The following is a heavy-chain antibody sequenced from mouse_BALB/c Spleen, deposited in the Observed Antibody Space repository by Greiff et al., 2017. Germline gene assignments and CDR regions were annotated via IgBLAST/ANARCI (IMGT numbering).Heavy chain of an antibody. Sequence: DVHLVESGGGLVQPGGSMKLSCVASGFTFSNYWMNWVRQSPEKGLEWVAEIRLKSNNYATHYAESVKGRFTISRDDSKSSVYLQMNNLRAEDTGIYYCTRDGWAYWGQGTLVTVSA. CDR1: GFTFSNYW. CDR2: IRLKSNNYAT. CDR3: TRDGWAY. V-gene: IGHV6-6*02. J-gene: IGHJ3*01. D-gene: IGHD2-3*01.